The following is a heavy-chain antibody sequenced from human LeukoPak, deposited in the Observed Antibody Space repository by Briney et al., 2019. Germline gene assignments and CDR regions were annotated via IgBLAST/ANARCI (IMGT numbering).Heavy chain of an antibody. J-gene: IGHJ4*02. CDR2: ISGSGGST. CDR1: GFTFSSYA. V-gene: IGHV3-23*01. CDR3: ASESSGWQARGY. D-gene: IGHD6-19*01. Sequence: SGGSLRLSCAASGFTFSSYAMSWVRQAPGKGLEWVSAISGSGGSTYYADSVKGRFTISRDNAKNSLYLQMNSLRAEDTAVYYCASESSGWQARGYWGQGTLVTVSS.